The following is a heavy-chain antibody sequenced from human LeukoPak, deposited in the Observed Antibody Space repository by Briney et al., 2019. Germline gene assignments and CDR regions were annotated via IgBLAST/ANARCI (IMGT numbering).Heavy chain of an antibody. Sequence: GGSLRLSCAVSAFTVSGNYVSWVRQAPGKGLEWVSLIYGGGSTNYADSVKGRFTISRDNSKNTLYLQMNSLRAEDTAVYYCARDHSGSYQRAFDIWGQGTMVTVSS. CDR3: ARDHSGSYQRAFDI. J-gene: IGHJ3*02. V-gene: IGHV3-66*02. D-gene: IGHD1-26*01. CDR1: AFTVSGNY. CDR2: IYGGGST.